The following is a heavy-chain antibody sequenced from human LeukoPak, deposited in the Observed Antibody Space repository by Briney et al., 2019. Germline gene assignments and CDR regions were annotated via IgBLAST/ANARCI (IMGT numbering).Heavy chain of an antibody. Sequence: PSETLSLTCTVSGGSISSGSYYWSWIRQPAGKGLEWIGRIYTSGSTNYNPSLKSRVTISVDTSKNQFSLKLSSVTAADTAVYYCARGGWELLNWFDPWGQGTLVTVSS. V-gene: IGHV4-61*02. D-gene: IGHD1-26*01. CDR1: GGSISSGSYY. CDR2: IYTSGST. CDR3: ARGGWELLNWFDP. J-gene: IGHJ5*02.